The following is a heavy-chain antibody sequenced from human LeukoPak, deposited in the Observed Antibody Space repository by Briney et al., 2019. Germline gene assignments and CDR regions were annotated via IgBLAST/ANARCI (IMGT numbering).Heavy chain of an antibody. CDR1: GYTFTSYG. J-gene: IGHJ3*02. CDR2: ISAYDGHT. CDR3: ARDRSIVDTPFDI. V-gene: IGHV1-18*01. Sequence: ASVKVSCKASGYTFTSYGISWVRQAPGQGLEWVGWISAYDGHTNYAQKLQGRVTMTTDTSTSTAYMELRSLRSEDTAVYYCARDRSIVDTPFDIWGQGTMVTVSS. D-gene: IGHD3-22*01.